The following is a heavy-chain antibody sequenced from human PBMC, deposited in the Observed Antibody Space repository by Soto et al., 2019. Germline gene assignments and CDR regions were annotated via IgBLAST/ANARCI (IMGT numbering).Heavy chain of an antibody. J-gene: IGHJ4*02. CDR2: AYWRSKWYI. Sequence: SQTLSLTCAISGDSVSSNSAAWNWIRQSPSRGLEWLGRAYWRSKWYIEYALSVKGRVTINPDTSKNQFSLQLNSVTPEDTAVYYCARTKGYFDYWGPGTLVTVSS. CDR3: ARTKGYFDY. V-gene: IGHV6-1*01. CDR1: GDSVSSNSAA.